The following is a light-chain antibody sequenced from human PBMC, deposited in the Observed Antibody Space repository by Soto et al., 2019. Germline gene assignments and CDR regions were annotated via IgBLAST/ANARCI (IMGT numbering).Light chain of an antibody. CDR3: CSYAGGFTWV. J-gene: IGLJ7*01. CDR2: DVS. CDR1: SSVGGSNY. Sequence: QSALTQPRSVSGSPGQSVTISCTGTSSVGGSNYVSWYQHHPGKAPKLMIYDVSKRPSGVPDRFSGSKSGNTASLTISGLQAEDEADYYCCSYAGGFTWVFGGGTQLTV. V-gene: IGLV2-11*01.